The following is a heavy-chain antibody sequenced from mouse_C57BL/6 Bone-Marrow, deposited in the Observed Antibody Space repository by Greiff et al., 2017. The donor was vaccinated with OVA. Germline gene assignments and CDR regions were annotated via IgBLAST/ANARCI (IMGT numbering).Heavy chain of an antibody. D-gene: IGHD1-1*01. J-gene: IGHJ2*01. CDR3: AFLVGSSYDYFDY. CDR2: ISYDGSN. CDR1: GYSITSGYF. Sequence: DVKLQESGPGLVKPSQSLSLTCSVTGYSITSGYFWNWIRQFPGNILEWMGYISYDGSNNYNPSLKNRISITLDTSKNQFFLKLNSVTTEDTATYYCAFLVGSSYDYFDYWGQGTTLTVSS. V-gene: IGHV3-6*01.